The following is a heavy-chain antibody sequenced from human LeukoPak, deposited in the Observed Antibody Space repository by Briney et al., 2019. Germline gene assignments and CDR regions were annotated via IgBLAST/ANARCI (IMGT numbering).Heavy chain of an antibody. V-gene: IGHV1-69*01. D-gene: IGHD2-2*01. J-gene: IGHJ4*02. CDR3: ARGVSLGYCSSTGCCRFDY. CDR1: GGTFSSYA. Sequence: SVKVSCKASGGTFSSYAISWVRQAPGQGLEWMGGIIPIFGTANYAQKFQGRVTITADESTSTAYMELSSLRSEDTAVYYCARGVSLGYCSSTGCCRFDYWGQGTLVTVSS. CDR2: IIPIFGTA.